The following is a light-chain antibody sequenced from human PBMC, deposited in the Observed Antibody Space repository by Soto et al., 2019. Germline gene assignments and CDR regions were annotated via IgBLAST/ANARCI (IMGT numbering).Light chain of an antibody. J-gene: IGKJ1*01. Sequence: EIVLTQSPGTLSLSPGERATLSCRASQSVSSSYLAWYQQKPGQAPRLLICGASSRATGIPDRFSGSGSGTDFTLTINRLEPEDFAVYYCQQYDSSPRTFGQGTKVEIK. CDR3: QQYDSSPRT. V-gene: IGKV3-20*01. CDR1: QSVSSSY. CDR2: GAS.